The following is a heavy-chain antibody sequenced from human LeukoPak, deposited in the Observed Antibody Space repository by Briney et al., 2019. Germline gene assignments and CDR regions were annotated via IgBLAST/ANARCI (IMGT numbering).Heavy chain of an antibody. Sequence: GASVKVSCKASGYTFTGYYMHWVRQAPGQGLEWMGWINPNSGGTNYAQKFQGRVTMTRDTSISTAYMELSRLRSDDTAVYYCARVRRRGLLWFGELSHGYYFDYWGQGTLVTVSS. CDR3: ARVRRRGLLWFGELSHGYYFDY. CDR2: INPNSGGT. V-gene: IGHV1-2*02. J-gene: IGHJ4*02. D-gene: IGHD3-10*01. CDR1: GYTFTGYY.